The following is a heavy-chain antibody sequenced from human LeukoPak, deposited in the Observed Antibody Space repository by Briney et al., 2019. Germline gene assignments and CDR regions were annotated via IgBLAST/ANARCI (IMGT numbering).Heavy chain of an antibody. V-gene: IGHV4-39*01. J-gene: IGHJ4*02. Sequence: TSETLSLTCTVSGGSISSSSYYWGWIRQPPGKGLEWNGSIYYSGSTYYNPSLKSRVTISVDTSKNQFSLKLSSVTAADTAVYYCARQWITFGGVIGASFDYWGQGTLVTVSS. CDR1: GGSISSSSYY. CDR2: IYYSGST. CDR3: ARQWITFGGVIGASFDY. D-gene: IGHD3-16*02.